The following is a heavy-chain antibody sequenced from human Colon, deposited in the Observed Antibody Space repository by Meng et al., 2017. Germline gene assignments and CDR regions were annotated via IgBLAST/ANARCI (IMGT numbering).Heavy chain of an antibody. CDR2: TRIKTHSYTT. J-gene: IGHJ2*01. CDR1: GFTFSDHY. CDR3: ARVTTVERWYFDL. Sequence: GESLKISCAASGFTFSDHYMDWVRQAPGKGLEWVGRTRIKTHSYTTQYAASVKGRFTISRDDSKNSLYLQMNSLKTEDTAVYYCARVTTVERWYFDLWGLGTLVTVSS. V-gene: IGHV3-72*01. D-gene: IGHD4-23*01.